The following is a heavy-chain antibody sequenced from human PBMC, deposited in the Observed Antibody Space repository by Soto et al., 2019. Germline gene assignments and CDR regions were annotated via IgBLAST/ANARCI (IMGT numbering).Heavy chain of an antibody. D-gene: IGHD3-9*01. CDR2: IYYSGST. J-gene: IGHJ5*02. CDR3: SRLNQGYDILTGYYNWFDP. Sequence: SETLSLTCTVSGGSISSYYWSWIRQPPGKGLEWIGYIYYSGSTNYNPSLKSRVTISVDTSKNQFSLKLSSVTAADTAVYYCSRLNQGYDILTGYYNWFDPWGQGTLVTVSS. V-gene: IGHV4-59*12. CDR1: GGSISSYY.